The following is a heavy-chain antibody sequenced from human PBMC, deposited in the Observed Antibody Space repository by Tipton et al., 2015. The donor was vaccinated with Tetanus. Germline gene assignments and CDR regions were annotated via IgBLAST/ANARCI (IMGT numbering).Heavy chain of an antibody. D-gene: IGHD1-26*01. CDR1: GGSISSSSYY. J-gene: IGHJ6*02. Sequence: LRLSCTVSGGSISSSSYYWGWIRQPPGKGLEWIGSIYYSGFTYYNPSLKGRVTVSVDTSKSQLSLKVSSVTAADTAVYFCARASGSHPSYYYYAADVWGQGTTVTVSS. CDR2: IYYSGFT. V-gene: IGHV4-39*01. CDR3: ARASGSHPSYYYYAADV.